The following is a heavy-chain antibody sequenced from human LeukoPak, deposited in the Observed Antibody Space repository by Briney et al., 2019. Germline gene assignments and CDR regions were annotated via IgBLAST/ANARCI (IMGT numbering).Heavy chain of an antibody. CDR1: GFTFSSYG. D-gene: IGHD6-19*01. CDR3: AKVAVAGLRGYYFDP. CDR2: IRYDGSNK. Sequence: GGSLRLSCAASGFTFSSYGMHWVRQAPGKGLEWVAFIRYDGSNKYYADSVKGRFTISRDNSKNTLYLQMNSLRAEDTAVYYCAKVAVAGLRGYYFDPWGQGTLVTVSA. V-gene: IGHV3-30*02. J-gene: IGHJ5*02.